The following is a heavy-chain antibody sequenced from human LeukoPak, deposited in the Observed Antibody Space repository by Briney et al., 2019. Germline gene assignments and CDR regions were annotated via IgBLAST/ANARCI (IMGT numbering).Heavy chain of an antibody. CDR2: IIPRSGGT. J-gene: IGHJ4*02. Sequence: ASVKVSCKASGYTFIGFYMHWVRQAPGQGLEWMGWIIPRSGGTNYAQKFQGRVTMTRDTSINTVYMELTRLRSDDTAVYYCATSIVGATILAYWGQGTLVTVSS. CDR3: ATSIVGATILAY. D-gene: IGHD1-26*01. CDR1: GYTFIGFY. V-gene: IGHV1-2*02.